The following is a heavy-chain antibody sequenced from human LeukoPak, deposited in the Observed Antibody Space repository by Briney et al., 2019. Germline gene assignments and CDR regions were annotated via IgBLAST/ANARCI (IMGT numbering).Heavy chain of an antibody. Sequence: PGRSLRLSCAASGFTFSSYAMHWVRQAPGKGLEWVAVISYDGSNKYYADSVKGRFTISRDNSKNTLYLQMNSLRAEDTAVYYCARDASPFGELLFSPSDYWGQGTLVTVSS. J-gene: IGHJ4*02. CDR3: ARDASPFGELLFSPSDY. D-gene: IGHD3-10*01. CDR2: ISYDGSNK. V-gene: IGHV3-30-3*01. CDR1: GFTFSSYA.